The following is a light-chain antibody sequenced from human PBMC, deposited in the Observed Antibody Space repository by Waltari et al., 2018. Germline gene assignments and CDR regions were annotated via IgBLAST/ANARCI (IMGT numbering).Light chain of an antibody. CDR3: MQGTHWPYT. Sequence: DVVMTQSPLSLSVTLGQTASISCTSSRSLVHSDGNTHLVWFHQRPGQSPRRLIYKVSNRDSVVPDRFGGSGSGSDFTLKISYVEAEDVGVYYCMQGTHWPYTFGQGTKLDIK. CDR2: KVS. V-gene: IGKV2-30*02. J-gene: IGKJ2*01. CDR1: RSLVHSDGNTH.